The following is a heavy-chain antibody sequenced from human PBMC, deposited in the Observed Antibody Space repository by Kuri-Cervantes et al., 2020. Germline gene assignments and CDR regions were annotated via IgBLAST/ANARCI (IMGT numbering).Heavy chain of an antibody. J-gene: IGHJ5*02. Sequence: GGSLRLSCAASGFTFDDYAMHWVRQAPGKGLEWVSGINSDGSSTSYADSVKGRFTISRDNAKNTLYLQMNSLRAEDTAVYYCARARVPQWLVVGRDWFDPWGQGTLVTVSS. CDR3: ARARVPQWLVVGRDWFDP. CDR1: GFTFDDYA. V-gene: IGHV3-74*01. D-gene: IGHD6-19*01. CDR2: INSDGSST.